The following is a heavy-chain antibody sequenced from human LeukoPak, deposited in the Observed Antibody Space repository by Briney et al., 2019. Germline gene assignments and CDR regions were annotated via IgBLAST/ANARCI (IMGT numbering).Heavy chain of an antibody. CDR1: GFTLSSYN. CDR2: IDSSSRYI. J-gene: IGHJ4*02. D-gene: IGHD2-2*01. V-gene: IGHV3-21*01. Sequence: GGSLRLSCAASGFTLSSYNMDWVRQAPGKGLEWVSFIDSSSRYIYQVDSVKGRFTISRDNAKSSVFLQMNSLRAEDTAVYYCARVGGHCTSTSCPPPDYWGQGTLVTVSS. CDR3: ARVGGHCTSTSCPPPDY.